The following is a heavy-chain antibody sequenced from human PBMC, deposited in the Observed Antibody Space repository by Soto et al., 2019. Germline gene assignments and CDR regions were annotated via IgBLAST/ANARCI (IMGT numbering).Heavy chain of an antibody. Sequence: QVQLVQSGAEVKKPGASVKLSCRTSGYTFTHYYIHWVRQAPGQGLEWLAITNPASGSTNYAQDFQGRVTVTMDTSTTTIYMELSGLRAEDTAIFCCARDLAAGDRWGPGTLGTVSS. V-gene: IGHV1-46*01. D-gene: IGHD6-13*01. CDR1: GYTFTHYY. CDR3: ARDLAAGDR. J-gene: IGHJ5*02. CDR2: TNPASGST.